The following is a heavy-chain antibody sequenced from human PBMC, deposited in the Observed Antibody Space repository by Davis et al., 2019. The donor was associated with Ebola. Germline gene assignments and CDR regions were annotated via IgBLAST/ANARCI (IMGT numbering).Heavy chain of an antibody. CDR2: ISGNGDRT. CDR3: ARDSSFGSTSLHYFDY. CDR1: GFTFSTYA. J-gene: IGHJ4*02. D-gene: IGHD3-3*01. Sequence: GGSLRLSCAASGFTFSTYAMSWVRQAPGKGLEWVSAISGNGDRTYYADSVKGRFSISRDNFKNTVYLQMNSLRDEDTAVYYCARDSSFGSTSLHYFDYWGQGTLVTVSS. V-gene: IGHV3-23*01.